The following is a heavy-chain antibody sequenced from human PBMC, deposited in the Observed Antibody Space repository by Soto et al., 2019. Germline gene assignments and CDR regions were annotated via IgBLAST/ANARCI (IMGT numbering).Heavy chain of an antibody. V-gene: IGHV4-30-4*01. D-gene: IGHD6-19*01. Sequence: QVQLQESGPGLVKPSQTLSLTCTVSGGSISSGDYYWSWIRQPPGKGLEWIGYIYYSGSTYYNPSLKSRVTISVDTSKNQFSLKLSSVTAADTAVYYCARDGGSYSSGWYGTFDYWGQGTLVTVSS. CDR3: ARDGGSYSSGWYGTFDY. CDR1: GGSISSGDYY. CDR2: IYYSGST. J-gene: IGHJ4*02.